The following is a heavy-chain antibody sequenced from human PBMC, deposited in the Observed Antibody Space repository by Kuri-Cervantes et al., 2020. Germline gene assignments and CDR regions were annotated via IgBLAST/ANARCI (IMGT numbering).Heavy chain of an antibody. D-gene: IGHD2-2*03. Sequence: GGSLRSSFAASGFTFSSYAMSWVRQAPGKGLEWVAVISYDGSNKYYADSVKGRFTISRDNSKNTLYLQMNSLRAEDTAVYYCARDDGLDGMDVWGQGTMVTVSS. V-gene: IGHV3-30-3*01. J-gene: IGHJ6*02. CDR2: ISYDGSNK. CDR3: ARDDGLDGMDV. CDR1: GFTFSSYA.